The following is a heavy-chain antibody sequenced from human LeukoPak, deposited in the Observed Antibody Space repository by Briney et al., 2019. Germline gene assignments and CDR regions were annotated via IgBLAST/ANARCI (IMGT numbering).Heavy chain of an antibody. CDR3: ARRAGAYSHPYDY. J-gene: IGHJ4*02. D-gene: IGHD4/OR15-4a*01. CDR2: ISSSGSTI. V-gene: IGHV3-11*04. Sequence: PGGSLRLTCAASGFTFSDYYMSWIRQAPGKGLEWVSYISSSGSTIYYADSVKGRFTISRDNAKNSLYLQMNSLRAEDTAVYYCARRAGAYSHPYDYWGQGTLVTVSS. CDR1: GFTFSDYY.